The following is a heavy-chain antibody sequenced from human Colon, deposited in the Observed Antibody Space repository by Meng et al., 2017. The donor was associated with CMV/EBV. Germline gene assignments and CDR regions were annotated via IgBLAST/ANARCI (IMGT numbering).Heavy chain of an antibody. D-gene: IGHD2-2*01. Sequence: GGSLRLSCVASGFTFGSYGMHWVRQAPGKGLEWVAFIRYDGANTYSADSVKGRFTISRDNSKNTLYLQMNSLRRDDTAMYYCARVPSISVGPDAGYWGQGTLVTVSS. V-gene: IGHV3-30*02. CDR1: GFTFGSYG. J-gene: IGHJ4*02. CDR3: ARVPSISVGPDAGY. CDR2: IRYDGANT.